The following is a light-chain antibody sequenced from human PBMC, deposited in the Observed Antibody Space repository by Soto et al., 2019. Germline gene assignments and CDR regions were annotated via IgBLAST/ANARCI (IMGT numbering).Light chain of an antibody. J-gene: IGKJ4*01. CDR3: LQHNSYPLT. V-gene: IGKV1-17*01. Sequence: DIQMTQSPSSLSASVGDRVTITARASQGIRNALGWYQQKPGKAPKRLIYGASSLQSGVPSRFSGSGSGTEFTLTISSLQPEDFATYYCLQHNSYPLTFGGGTKVEIK. CDR1: QGIRNA. CDR2: GAS.